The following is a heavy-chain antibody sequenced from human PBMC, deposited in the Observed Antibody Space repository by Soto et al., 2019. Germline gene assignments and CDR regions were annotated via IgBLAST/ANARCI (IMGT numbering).Heavy chain of an antibody. CDR3: ALSTADSVLLPCNIYFEP. CDR2: VSWDRVSF. D-gene: IGHD3-10*02. CDR1: GSTFDADAFA. V-gene: IGHV3-9*01. J-gene: IGHJ5*02. Sequence: PGGSLRLSCAASGSTFDADAFAMHWVRQATGKGLEWVSGVSWDRVSFGYADSVQGRFTVSRDHAKNSLDLQMDRLRPGDTALDHCALSTADSVLLPCNIYFEPWGQGTLVTVSS.